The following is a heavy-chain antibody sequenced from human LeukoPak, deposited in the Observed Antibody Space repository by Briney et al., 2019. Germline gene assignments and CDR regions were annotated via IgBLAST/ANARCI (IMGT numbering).Heavy chain of an antibody. J-gene: IGHJ4*02. CDR2: IYYSGST. Sequence: SETLSLTCTVSGGSISSGGYYWRWIRQHPGKGLEWIGYIYYSGSTYYNPSLKSRVTISVDTSKNQFSLKLSSVTAADTAVYYCARLNYDILTGPDYWGQGTLVTVSS. V-gene: IGHV4-31*03. CDR3: ARLNYDILTGPDY. D-gene: IGHD3-9*01. CDR1: GGSISSGGYY.